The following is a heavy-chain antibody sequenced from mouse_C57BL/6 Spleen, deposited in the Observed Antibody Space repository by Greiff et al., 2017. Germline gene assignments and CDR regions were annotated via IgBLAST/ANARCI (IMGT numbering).Heavy chain of an antibody. CDR2: IDPSDSET. V-gene: IGHV1-52*01. Sequence: QVQLQQPGAELVRPGSSVKLSCKASGYTFTSYWMHWVKQRPIQGLEWIGNIDPSDSETHYNQKFKDKATLTVDKSSSTAYMQLSSLTSEDSAVYYCARYYSNYGVFDYWGQGATLTVSS. CDR3: ARYYSNYGVFDY. CDR1: GYTFTSYW. D-gene: IGHD2-5*01. J-gene: IGHJ2*01.